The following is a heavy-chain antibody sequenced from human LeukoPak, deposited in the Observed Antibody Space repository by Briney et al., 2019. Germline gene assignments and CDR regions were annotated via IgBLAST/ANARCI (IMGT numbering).Heavy chain of an antibody. V-gene: IGHV3-21*01. CDR1: GFTFSSYA. J-gene: IGHJ4*02. D-gene: IGHD3-22*01. Sequence: GGSLRLSCAASGFTFSSYAMSWVRQAPGKGLEWVSSISSSSSYIYYADSVKGRFTISRDNAKNSLYLQMNSLRAEDTAVYYCAGHDSSGYYDGYWGQGTLVTVSS. CDR3: AGHDSSGYYDGY. CDR2: ISSSSSYI.